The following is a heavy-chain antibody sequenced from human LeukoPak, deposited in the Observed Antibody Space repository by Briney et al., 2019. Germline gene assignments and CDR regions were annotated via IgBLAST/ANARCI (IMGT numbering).Heavy chain of an antibody. J-gene: IGHJ3*02. V-gene: IGHV1-69*13. CDR2: IIPIFGTA. Sequence: SVKVSCKASGYTFTSYGISWVRQAPGQGLEWMGGIIPIFGTANYAQKFQGRVTITADESTSTAYMELRSLRSDDTAVYYCARDDSPLGYYYGSGSYWADAFDIWGQGTMVTVSS. D-gene: IGHD3-10*01. CDR3: ARDDSPLGYYYGSGSYWADAFDI. CDR1: GYTFTSYG.